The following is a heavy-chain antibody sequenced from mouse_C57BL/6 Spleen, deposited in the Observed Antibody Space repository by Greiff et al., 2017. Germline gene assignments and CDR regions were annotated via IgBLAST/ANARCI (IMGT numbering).Heavy chain of an antibody. Sequence: EVKLMESGGGLVKPGGSLKLSCAASGFTFSDYGMHWVRQAPEKGLEWVAYISSGSSTIYYADTVKGRFTISRDNAKNTLFLQMTSLRSEDTAMYYCARADGSSQFAYWGQGTLVTVSA. J-gene: IGHJ3*01. V-gene: IGHV5-17*01. CDR2: ISSGSSTI. D-gene: IGHD1-1*01. CDR3: ARADGSSQFAY. CDR1: GFTFSDYG.